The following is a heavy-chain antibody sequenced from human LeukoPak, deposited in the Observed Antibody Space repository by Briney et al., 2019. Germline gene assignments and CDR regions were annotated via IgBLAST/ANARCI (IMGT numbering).Heavy chain of an antibody. CDR2: INPNSGGT. Sequence: ASVKVSCKASGYTFSAYYMHWVRQAPGQGLEWMGYINPNSGGTKYAQKSQGRVTLTRDTSISTAYMELSRLRSDDTAVYYSARVEGNTATLEDWGQGTLVTVSS. J-gene: IGHJ4*02. V-gene: IGHV1-2*02. D-gene: IGHD5-18*01. CDR3: ARVEGNTATLED. CDR1: GYTFSAYY.